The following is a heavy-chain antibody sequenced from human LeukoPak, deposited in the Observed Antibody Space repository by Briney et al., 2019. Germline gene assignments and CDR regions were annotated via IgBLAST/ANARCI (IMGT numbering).Heavy chain of an antibody. CDR2: ISSSSSYI. CDR3: ASVLVGYYCDSSGTT. D-gene: IGHD3-22*01. V-gene: IGHV3-21*01. Sequence: PGGSLRLSCAASGFTFSSYSMNWVRQAPGKGLEWVSSISSSSSYIYYADSVKGRFTISRDSAKNSLYLQMNSLRAEDTAVYYCASVLVGYYCDSSGTTWGQGTLVTVSS. CDR1: GFTFSSYS. J-gene: IGHJ5*02.